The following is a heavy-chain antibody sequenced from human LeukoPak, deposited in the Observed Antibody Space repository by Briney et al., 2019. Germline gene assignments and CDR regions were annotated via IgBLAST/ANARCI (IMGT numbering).Heavy chain of an antibody. Sequence: ASVKVSCKASGYTFSRYGISWVRQAPGQGLEGMGWISAYNGNTNYAQKLQGRVITTTDTSTSTACIERRSPRSDDTAVYYCARDQIFYDCAWRSYRPRSSFGYWGKGTRVTVSS. D-gene: IGHD3-16*02. CDR1: GYTFSRYG. V-gene: IGHV1-18*01. J-gene: IGHJ4*02. CDR3: ARDQIFYDCAWRSYRPRSSFGY. CDR2: ISAYNGNT.